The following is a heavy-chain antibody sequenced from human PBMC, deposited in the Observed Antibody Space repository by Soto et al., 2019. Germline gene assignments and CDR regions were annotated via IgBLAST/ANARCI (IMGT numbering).Heavy chain of an antibody. D-gene: IGHD4-17*01. J-gene: IGHJ6*02. CDR1: GYIFTNYV. CDR3: ARGDYADYYYYGMDV. Sequence: QVQVVQSGAEVKKPGASVRVSCTASGYIFTNYVVHWVRQAPGQSLEWMGWINADSSNTKYSPKFQGRVSITRDTSASTAYLELRSLRSEDTAVYYCARGDYADYYYYGMDVWGQGTTVTVS. V-gene: IGHV1-3*01. CDR2: INADSSNT.